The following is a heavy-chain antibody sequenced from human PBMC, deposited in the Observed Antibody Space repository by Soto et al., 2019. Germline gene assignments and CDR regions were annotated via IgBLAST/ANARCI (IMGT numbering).Heavy chain of an antibody. V-gene: IGHV5-51*01. J-gene: IGHJ4*02. CDR1: GYRFANYW. CDR3: AVHHEGSGNY. Sequence: GASLKISCKGSGYRFANYWIGWVRPLPGKGLEWMCIIYRGDTDTKYSPSFQGQVTISADKSISTAYLQCSSLKASDTAMYYCAVHHEGSGNYWGEGTLVTV. CDR2: IYRGDTDT. D-gene: IGHD2-15*01.